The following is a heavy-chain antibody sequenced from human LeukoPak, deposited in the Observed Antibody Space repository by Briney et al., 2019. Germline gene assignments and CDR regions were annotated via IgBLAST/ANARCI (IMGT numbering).Heavy chain of an antibody. CDR2: IWYDGGNK. D-gene: IGHD3-22*01. CDR1: GFTFSSYG. V-gene: IGHV3-33*06. CDR3: AKDPGVITHDAFDI. Sequence: AGGSLRLSCAASGFTFSSYGMHWVRQAPGKGLEWVAVIWYDGGNKYYADSVKGRFTISRDNSKNTLYLQMNSLRAEDTAVYYCAKDPGVITHDAFDIWGQGTMVTVSS. J-gene: IGHJ3*02.